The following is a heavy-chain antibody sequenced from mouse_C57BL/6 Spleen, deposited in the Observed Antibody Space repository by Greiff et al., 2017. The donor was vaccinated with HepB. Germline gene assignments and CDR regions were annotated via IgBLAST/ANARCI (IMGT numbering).Heavy chain of an antibody. CDR1: GYSITSGYY. V-gene: IGHV3-6*01. CDR2: ISYDGSN. CDR3: ARESYYYGSSYWYFDV. D-gene: IGHD1-1*01. Sequence: EVQLQESGPGLVKPSQSLSLTCSVTGYSITSGYYWNWIRQFPGNKLEWMGYISYDGSNNYNPSLKNRISITLDTSKNQLFLKLNSVTTEDTATYYCARESYYYGSSYWYFDVWGTGTTVTVSS. J-gene: IGHJ1*03.